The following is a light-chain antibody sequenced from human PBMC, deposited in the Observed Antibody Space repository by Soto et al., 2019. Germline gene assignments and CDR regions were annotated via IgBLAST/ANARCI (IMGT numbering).Light chain of an antibody. CDR1: SSDVGGYNY. J-gene: IGLJ1*01. CDR2: EVS. Sequence: QSALTQPRSVSGSPGQSVTISCTGTSSDVGGYNYVSWYQQHPGKAPKLMIYEVSKRPSGVPDRFSGSKSGNTASLTISGLQAEDEADYYCCSYAGSYPYVFGTGTKSPS. CDR3: CSYAGSYPYV. V-gene: IGLV2-11*01.